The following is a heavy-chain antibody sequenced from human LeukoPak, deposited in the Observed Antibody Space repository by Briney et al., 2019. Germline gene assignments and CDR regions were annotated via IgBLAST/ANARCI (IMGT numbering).Heavy chain of an antibody. CDR2: IYYSGST. V-gene: IGHV4-59*08. CDR3: ASSIFGVVNFDY. Sequence: PSETLSLTCTVAGGSISGYYWSWIRQPPGKGLEWIGYIYYSGSTNYNPSLKSRVTISVDMSKNQFSLKLSSVTAADTAVYYCASSIFGVVNFDYWGQGTLVTVSS. CDR1: GGSISGYY. J-gene: IGHJ4*02. D-gene: IGHD3-3*01.